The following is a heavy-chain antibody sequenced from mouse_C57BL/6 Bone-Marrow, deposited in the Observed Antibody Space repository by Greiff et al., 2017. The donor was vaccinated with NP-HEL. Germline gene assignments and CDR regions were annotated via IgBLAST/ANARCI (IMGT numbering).Heavy chain of an antibody. CDR2: ISSGGSYT. Sequence: EVMLVESGGDLVKPGGSLKLSCAASGFTFSSYGMSWVRQTPDKRLEWVATISSGGSYTYYPDSGKGRFTISRDNAKNTRYLQMSSLKSEDTAMYYCASPYDYDVAWFAYWGQGTLVTVSA. CDR3: ASPYDYDVAWFAY. CDR1: GFTFSSYG. V-gene: IGHV5-6*01. D-gene: IGHD2-4*01. J-gene: IGHJ3*01.